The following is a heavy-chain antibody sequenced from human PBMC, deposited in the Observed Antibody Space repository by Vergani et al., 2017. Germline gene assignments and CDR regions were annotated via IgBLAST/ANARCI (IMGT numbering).Heavy chain of an antibody. V-gene: IGHV1-24*01. CDR1: GYTLTELS. CDR2: FDPEDGET. D-gene: IGHD5-18*01. Sequence: QVQLVQSGAEVKKPGASVKVSCKVSGYTLTELSMHWVRRAPGKGLEWMGGFDPEDGETIYAQKFQGRVTMTEDTSTETAYMELSSLRSEDTAVYYCAKVIGVGIQLWSVYYYGMDVWGQGTTVTVSS. J-gene: IGHJ6*02. CDR3: AKVIGVGIQLWSVYYYGMDV.